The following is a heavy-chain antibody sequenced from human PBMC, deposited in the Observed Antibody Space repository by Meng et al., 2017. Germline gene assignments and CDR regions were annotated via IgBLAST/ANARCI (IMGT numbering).Heavy chain of an antibody. D-gene: IGHD2-21*02. Sequence: SETLSLTCTVSGGSISSYYWSWIRQPPGKGLEWIGYIYYSGSTNYNPSLKSRVTISVDTSKNQFSLKLSSVTAADTAVYYCARVVVCGGDRYSPLFDYWGQGTLVTVSS. CDR3: ARVVVCGGDRYSPLFDY. V-gene: IGHV4-59*01. CDR2: IYYSGST. J-gene: IGHJ4*02. CDR1: GGSISSYY.